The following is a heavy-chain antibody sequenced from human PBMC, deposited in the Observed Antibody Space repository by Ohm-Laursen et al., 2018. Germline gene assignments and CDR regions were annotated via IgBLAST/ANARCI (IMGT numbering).Heavy chain of an antibody. CDR3: AKDRDYKFDY. CDR1: GFIFSSYG. CDR2: ISNDGSDK. J-gene: IGHJ4*02. V-gene: IGHV3-30*18. Sequence: SLRLSCAASGFIFSSYGMHWVRQAPGKGLEWVAVISNDGSDKYYADSVKGRITISRDNSKNTLYLQMNSLREEDTAVYYCAKDRDYKFDYWGQGTLVTVSS. D-gene: IGHD4-11*01.